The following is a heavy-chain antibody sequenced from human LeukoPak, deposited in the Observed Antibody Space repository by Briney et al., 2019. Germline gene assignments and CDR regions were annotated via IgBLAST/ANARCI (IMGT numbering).Heavy chain of an antibody. CDR1: GFIVSSNY. D-gene: IGHD4-11*01. Sequence: PGGSLRLSCAASGFIVSSNYMSWVRQAPGKGLEWVSAISGSGGSTYYADSVKGRFTISRDNSKNTLYLQMNSLRAEDTAVYYCARAPSASTVTTGGFDYWGQGTLVTVSS. CDR2: ISGSGGST. V-gene: IGHV3-23*01. J-gene: IGHJ4*02. CDR3: ARAPSASTVTTGGFDY.